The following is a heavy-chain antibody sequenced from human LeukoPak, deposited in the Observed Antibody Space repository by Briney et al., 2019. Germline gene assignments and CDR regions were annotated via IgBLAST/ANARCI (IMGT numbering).Heavy chain of an antibody. Sequence: SETLSLNCTVSSGSINSYYWGWVRQPPGKGLEWIGRIYTTGATQNNPSLKSRIIMSVDTSTNQFSLNLRSVTAADTAVYYCGRQGYTASYYFLDYWSQGTLVAVS. CDR1: SGSINSYY. CDR2: IYTTGAT. CDR3: GRQGYTASYYFLDY. J-gene: IGHJ4*02. V-gene: IGHV4-4*07. D-gene: IGHD1-26*01.